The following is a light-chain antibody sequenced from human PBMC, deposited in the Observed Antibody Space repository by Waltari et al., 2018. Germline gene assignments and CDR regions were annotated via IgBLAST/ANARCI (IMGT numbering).Light chain of an antibody. CDR2: VNS. V-gene: IGLV1-40*01. CDR3: QSYDSSLSGYV. J-gene: IGLJ1*01. CDR1: SSNIGAGYG. Sequence: QSVLTQPPSVSGAPGQRVTISRTGSSSNIGAGYGVHWYQQLPGTAPKLLIYVNSNRPSGVPDRFSGSKSGTSASLAITGLQAEDEADYHCQSYDSSLSGYVFGTGTKVTVL.